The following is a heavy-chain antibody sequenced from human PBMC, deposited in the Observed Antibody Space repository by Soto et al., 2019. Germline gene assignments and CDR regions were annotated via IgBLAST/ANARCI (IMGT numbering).Heavy chain of an antibody. Sequence: GGSLRLSCAASGFTFSSYAMHWVRQAPGKGLEWVAVISYDGSNKYYADSVKGRFTISRDNSKNTLYLQMNSLRAEDTAVYYCARVTDCSSTSCYSIRYYYYYGMDVWGQGTTVTVSS. D-gene: IGHD2-2*02. J-gene: IGHJ6*02. V-gene: IGHV3-30-3*01. CDR1: GFTFSSYA. CDR2: ISYDGSNK. CDR3: ARVTDCSSTSCYSIRYYYYYGMDV.